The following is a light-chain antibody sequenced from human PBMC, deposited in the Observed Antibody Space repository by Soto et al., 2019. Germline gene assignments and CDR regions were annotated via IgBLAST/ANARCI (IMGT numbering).Light chain of an antibody. Sequence: DIVLTQSPATLSVSPGDRATLSCRASQSVSSSLAWYQQKPGQAPRLVIYGAFTRATGIPARFSGSGSGTEFTLPISGLQSEDFAVYYCQQYNSWPPLTFGGGTKVEIK. V-gene: IGKV3-15*01. CDR2: GAF. CDR1: QSVSSS. J-gene: IGKJ4*01. CDR3: QQYNSWPPLT.